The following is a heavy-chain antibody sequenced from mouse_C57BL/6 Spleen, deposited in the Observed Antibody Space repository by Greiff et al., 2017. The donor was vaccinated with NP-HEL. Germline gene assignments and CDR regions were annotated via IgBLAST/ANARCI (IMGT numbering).Heavy chain of an antibody. J-gene: IGHJ3*01. V-gene: IGHV1-26*01. D-gene: IGHD1-1*01. Sequence: VQLQQSGPELVKPGASVKISCKASGYTFTDYYMNWVKQSHGKSLEWIGDINPNNGGTSYNQKFKGKATLTVDKSSSTAYMELRSLTSEDSAVYYCASLYYYGPFAYWGQGTLVTVSA. CDR3: ASLYYYGPFAY. CDR2: INPNNGGT. CDR1: GYTFTDYY.